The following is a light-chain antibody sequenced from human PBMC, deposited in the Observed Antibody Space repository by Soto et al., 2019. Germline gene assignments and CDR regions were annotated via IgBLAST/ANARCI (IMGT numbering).Light chain of an antibody. CDR3: GTWDSSLSDVV. V-gene: IGLV1-51*01. J-gene: IGLJ2*01. CDR1: SSNIGSNY. CDR2: DNN. Sequence: QSVLTQPPSVSAAPGQKVTISCSGSSSNIGSNYISWYQQLPGTAPKLLIYDNNKRPSGIPDRFSGSKSGTSATLGITGLQTGDEADYYCGTWDSSLSDVVFGGGTKLTVL.